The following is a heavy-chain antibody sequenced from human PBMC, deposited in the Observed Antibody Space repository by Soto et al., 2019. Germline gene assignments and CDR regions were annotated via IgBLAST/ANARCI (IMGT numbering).Heavy chain of an antibody. CDR3: ARALHYYGSGSYLDYYGMDV. V-gene: IGHV4-30-2*01. J-gene: IGHJ6*02. CDR2: IYHSGST. Sequence: SETLSLTCAVSGGSISSGGYSWSWIRQPPGKGLEWIGYIYHSGSTYYNPSLKSRVTISVDRSKNQFSLKLSSVTAADTAVYYCARALHYYGSGSYLDYYGMDVWGQGTTVTVSS. D-gene: IGHD3-10*01. CDR1: GGSISSGGYS.